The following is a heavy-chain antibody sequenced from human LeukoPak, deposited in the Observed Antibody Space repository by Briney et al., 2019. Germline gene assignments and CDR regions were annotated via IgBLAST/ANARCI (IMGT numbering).Heavy chain of an antibody. D-gene: IGHD6-6*01. Sequence: PSETLSLTCAVSGGSISSFYWSWIRLPPGKGLEWIGYIHYSGSTNYNPSLKSRVTISVDTSKNQFSLKLSSVTAADTAVYYCARGSSSYPYYYYGMDVWGQGTTVTVSS. CDR2: IHYSGST. J-gene: IGHJ6*02. CDR1: GGSISSFY. V-gene: IGHV4-59*01. CDR3: ARGSSSYPYYYYGMDV.